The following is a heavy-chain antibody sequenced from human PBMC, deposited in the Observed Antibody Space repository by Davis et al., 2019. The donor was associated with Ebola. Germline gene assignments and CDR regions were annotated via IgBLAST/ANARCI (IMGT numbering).Heavy chain of an antibody. Sequence: ESLKISCAASGFTFSSYDMHWVRQATGQGLEWVSAIGTAGDTYYPGSVKGRFTISREKAKNSLYLQMNSLRGEDTAVYYCARAGFGEIYFDYWGQGTLVTVSS. J-gene: IGHJ4*02. V-gene: IGHV3-13*01. D-gene: IGHD3-10*01. CDR2: IGTAGDT. CDR1: GFTFSSYD. CDR3: ARAGFGEIYFDY.